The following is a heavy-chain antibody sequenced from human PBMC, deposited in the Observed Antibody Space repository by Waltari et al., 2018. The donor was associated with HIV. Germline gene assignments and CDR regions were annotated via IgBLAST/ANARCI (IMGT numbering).Heavy chain of an antibody. J-gene: IGHJ2*01. Sequence: QVQLQESGPGLVRPSQTLFLTCTVSGGSLTRGSYYLSWIRQPAGKELEWIGRVYTSGNTDYNPSLRSRVTLSVDTSNNQFSLKLSSLTAADTAVYYCARALDYYESGSFPWWFFDLWGRGTLVTVSS. V-gene: IGHV4-61*02. CDR3: ARALDYYESGSFPWWFFDL. D-gene: IGHD3-10*01. CDR2: VYTSGNT. CDR1: GGSLTRGSYY.